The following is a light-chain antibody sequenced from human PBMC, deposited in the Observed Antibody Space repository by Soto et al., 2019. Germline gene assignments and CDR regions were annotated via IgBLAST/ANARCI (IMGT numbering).Light chain of an antibody. CDR1: QSISSSY. CDR2: AAS. CDR3: QQFDSSPIT. Sequence: EIVLTQSPGTLSLSPGERATLSCRASQSISSSYLAWYQQKPSQAPRLLIYAASTRATGIPDRFSGSGSGTDFTLTISRLEPEDFAVYYCQQFDSSPITFGGGTKAEIK. V-gene: IGKV3-20*01. J-gene: IGKJ4*01.